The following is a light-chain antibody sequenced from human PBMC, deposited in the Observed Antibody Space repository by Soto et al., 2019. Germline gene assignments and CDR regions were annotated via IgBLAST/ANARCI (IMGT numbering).Light chain of an antibody. J-gene: IGKJ5*01. CDR3: QQRSNWIT. Sequence: EIVLTQSPATGSLSPLDSATLCFRASQSVSSYLAWYQQKPGQAPRLLIYDASNRATGIPARFSGSGSGTDFTLTISSLETEDFAVYYCQQRSNWITFGQGTRLEIK. CDR1: QSVSSY. V-gene: IGKV3-11*01. CDR2: DAS.